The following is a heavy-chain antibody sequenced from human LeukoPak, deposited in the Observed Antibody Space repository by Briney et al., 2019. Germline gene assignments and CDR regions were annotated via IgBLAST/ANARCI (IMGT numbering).Heavy chain of an antibody. Sequence: GASVKVSCKASGYTFTSYDINWVRQATGQGLEWMGWMNPNSGNTGYAQKFQGRVTMTRNTSISTAYMELSSLRSEDTAVYYCARDSSSPGWFDPWGQGTLVTVSS. CDR2: MNPNSGNT. D-gene: IGHD6-6*01. V-gene: IGHV1-8*01. J-gene: IGHJ5*02. CDR3: ARDSSSPGWFDP. CDR1: GYTFTSYD.